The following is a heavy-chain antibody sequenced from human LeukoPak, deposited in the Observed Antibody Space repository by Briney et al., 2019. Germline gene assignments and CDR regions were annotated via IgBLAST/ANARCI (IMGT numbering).Heavy chain of an antibody. CDR1: GFTFSSHW. D-gene: IGHD1-14*01. Sequence: GGSLRLSCAAPGFTFSSHWMHWVRQAPGKGLVWVSRINFDGSSTSYADSVKGRFTISRDNAKNTLYLQMNSLRAEDTAVYYCARVRYCDYWGQGTLVTVSS. V-gene: IGHV3-74*01. CDR3: ARVRYCDY. J-gene: IGHJ4*02. CDR2: INFDGSST.